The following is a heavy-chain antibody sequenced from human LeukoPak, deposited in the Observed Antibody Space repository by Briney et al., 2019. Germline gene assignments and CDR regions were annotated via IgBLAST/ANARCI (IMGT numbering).Heavy chain of an antibody. V-gene: IGHV1-18*01. D-gene: IGHD3-16*02. Sequence: ASVKVSCKASGYTFINHGVTWVRQAPGQGLEWMGRITVYNGDTKSAQKFQGRVTMTADTSTNTAYMELGSLTSDDTAVYYCARVPYDYVWGSYRYDRGTNFDYWGQGTLVTVSS. CDR2: ITVYNGDT. CDR1: GYTFINHG. J-gene: IGHJ4*02. CDR3: ARVPYDYVWGSYRYDRGTNFDY.